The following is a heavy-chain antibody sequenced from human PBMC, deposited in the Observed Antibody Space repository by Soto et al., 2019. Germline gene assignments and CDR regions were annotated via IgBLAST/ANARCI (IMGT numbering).Heavy chain of an antibody. Sequence: QVQLVQSGAEVKKPGSSVKVSCKASGGTFSSYAISWVRQAPGQGLEWMGGIIPIFGTANYAQKCQGRVTITADESTSTAYMELSSLSSADTAVYYCARGHGLYYYGSSHHDVWGQGTTVTVSS. D-gene: IGHD3-10*01. V-gene: IGHV1-69*12. CDR2: IIPIFGTA. CDR1: GGTFSSYA. J-gene: IGHJ6*02. CDR3: ARGHGLYYYGSSHHDV.